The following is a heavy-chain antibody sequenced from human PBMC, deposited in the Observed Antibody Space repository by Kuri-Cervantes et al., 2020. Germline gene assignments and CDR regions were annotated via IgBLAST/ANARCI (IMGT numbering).Heavy chain of an antibody. CDR3: AREDIMSSAPTN. D-gene: IGHD5-12*01. Sequence: SETLSLTCTVSGGSVSSGSYYWSWIRQPPGKGLEWIGYIYYSGSTNYNPSLKSRVTISVDTSKNQFSLKLSSVTAADTAVHYCAREDIMSSAPTNWGQGTLVTVSS. J-gene: IGHJ4*02. CDR1: GGSVSSGSYY. V-gene: IGHV4-61*01. CDR2: IYYSGST.